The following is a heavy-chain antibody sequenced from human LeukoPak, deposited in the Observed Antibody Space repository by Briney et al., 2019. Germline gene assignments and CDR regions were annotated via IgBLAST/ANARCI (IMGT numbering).Heavy chain of an antibody. V-gene: IGHV1-2*06. CDR1: GYTFTGYY. D-gene: IGHD6-19*01. Sequence: ASVKVSCKASGYTFTGYYIHWVRQAPGQGLERMGRINPNSGGTNYAQKFQGRVTMTRDTSITTAYMELSRLRSDDTAVYYCASWAGGSGWKQYYFDYWGQGTLVTVSS. CDR3: ASWAGGSGWKQYYFDY. CDR2: INPNSGGT. J-gene: IGHJ4*02.